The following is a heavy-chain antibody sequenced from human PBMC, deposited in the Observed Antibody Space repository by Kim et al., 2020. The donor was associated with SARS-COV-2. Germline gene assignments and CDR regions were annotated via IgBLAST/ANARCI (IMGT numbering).Heavy chain of an antibody. Sequence: LSLTCAASGFTFNSYAMNWVRQAPGKGLEWVSQISGSDVNTYYADSVKGRFTISRDISKNTLYLQMNSLRAEDTAVYYCAKGTQYSGGNSGLFDYWGQGTLVTVSS. CDR2: ISGSDVNT. D-gene: IGHD2-21*02. CDR3: AKGTQYSGGNSGLFDY. V-gene: IGHV3-23*01. J-gene: IGHJ4*02. CDR1: GFTFNSYA.